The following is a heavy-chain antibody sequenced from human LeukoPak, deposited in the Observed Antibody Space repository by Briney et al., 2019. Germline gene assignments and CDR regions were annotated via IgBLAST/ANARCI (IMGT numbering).Heavy chain of an antibody. CDR2: IYYSGST. J-gene: IGHJ6*02. CDR1: GGSISSYY. D-gene: IGHD1-26*01. CDR3: ARHKWEGYYYGMDV. V-gene: IGHV4-59*08. Sequence: SETLSLTCTVSGGSISSYYWSWIRQPPGKGLEWIGYIYYSGSTNYNPSLKSRVTISVATSKNQFSLKLSSVTAADTSVYYCARHKWEGYYYGMDVWGQGTTVTVSS.